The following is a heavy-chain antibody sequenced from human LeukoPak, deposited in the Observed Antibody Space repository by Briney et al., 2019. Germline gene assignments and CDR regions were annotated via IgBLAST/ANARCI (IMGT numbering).Heavy chain of an antibody. CDR2: NNNDGSTT. D-gene: IGHD1-1*01. Sequence: GGSLRLSCVASGFTFSSYWMHWVRQAPGKGLVWVSRNNNDGSTTTYADSVKGRFTISRDNAKNTLYLQMNSLRAEDTAVYYCTRDTRRTIGTTTLDYWGQGTRVTVSS. V-gene: IGHV3-74*01. CDR1: GFTFSSYW. CDR3: TRDTRRTIGTTTLDY. J-gene: IGHJ4*02.